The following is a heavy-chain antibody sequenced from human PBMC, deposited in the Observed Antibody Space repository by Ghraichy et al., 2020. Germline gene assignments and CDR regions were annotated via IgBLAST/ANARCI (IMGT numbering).Heavy chain of an antibody. V-gene: IGHV3-30*18. CDR3: TKGRITGTAPEFDY. CDR1: GFTFSTFG. D-gene: IGHD1-7*01. Sequence: SCAASGFTFSTFGMHWVRQAPGKGLEWLAFISYAGSSKFYADSVKGRFTISRDNSKNTLFLQMNSLRTEDTAVYYCTKGRITGTAPEFDYWGQGTLVTVSS. CDR2: ISYAGSSK. J-gene: IGHJ4*02.